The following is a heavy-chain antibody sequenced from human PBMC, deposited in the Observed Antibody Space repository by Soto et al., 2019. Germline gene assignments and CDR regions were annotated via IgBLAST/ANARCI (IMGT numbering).Heavy chain of an antibody. J-gene: IGHJ5*02. CDR2: IYHTGNT. CDR1: RGAIRNPNW. CDR3: ARGLTS. Sequence: SETLSLTCTVSRGAIRNPNWWTLVRQTPGKGLEWIGEIYHTGNTNYNPFLRSRATISVDMSKRKFSLNVTSATAGAAAISYCARGLTSWGKGTMVTVSS. V-gene: IGHV4-4*02.